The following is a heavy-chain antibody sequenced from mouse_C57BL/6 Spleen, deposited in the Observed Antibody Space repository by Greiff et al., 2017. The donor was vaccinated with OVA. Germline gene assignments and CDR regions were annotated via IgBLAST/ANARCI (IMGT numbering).Heavy chain of an antibody. J-gene: IGHJ4*01. Sequence: QVQLQQPGAELVKPGASVKVSCKASGYTFTSYWMHWVKQRPGQGLEWIGRFQPSDSDTNYNHKFKGKATLTVDQASSTAYMQLSSLTSEDSAVYYCAINYDYVNYAMDYWGQGTSVTVSS. V-gene: IGHV1-74*01. CDR1: GYTFTSYW. CDR2: FQPSDSDT. D-gene: IGHD2-4*01. CDR3: AINYDYVNYAMDY.